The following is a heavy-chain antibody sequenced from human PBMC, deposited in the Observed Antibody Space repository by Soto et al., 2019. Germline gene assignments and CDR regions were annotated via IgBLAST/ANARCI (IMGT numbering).Heavy chain of an antibody. CDR3: ARDSLTQPHYDILSGSKRVNRFDP. J-gene: IGHJ5*02. CDR1: GFTLSTYS. V-gene: IGHV3-21*01. Sequence: GGSLGLPCAASGFTLSTYSITGSRKPPGKGLEWVSSISSSSSYIYYADSVKGRFTTSRDNAKNSLYLPTNSLRAEDTAVYYCARDSLTQPHYDILSGSKRVNRFDPWGQGTLVTVSS. CDR2: ISSSSSYI. D-gene: IGHD3-9*01.